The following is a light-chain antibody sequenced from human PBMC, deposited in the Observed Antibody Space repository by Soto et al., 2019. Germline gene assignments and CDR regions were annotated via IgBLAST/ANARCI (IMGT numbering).Light chain of an antibody. J-gene: IGLJ1*01. CDR2: EGS. CDR3: CSYAGSSPYV. V-gene: IGLV2-23*01. Sequence: QSALTQPASVSGSPGQSITISCTGTSGDVGSYNHVSWYQQHPGKAPKLMIYEGSKRPSGVSNRFSGSKSGNTASLTISGLQAEDEADYYCCSYAGSSPYVFGTGTKLTGL. CDR1: SGDVGSYNH.